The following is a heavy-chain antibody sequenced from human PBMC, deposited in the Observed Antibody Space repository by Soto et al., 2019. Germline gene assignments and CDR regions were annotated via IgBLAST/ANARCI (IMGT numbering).Heavy chain of an antibody. Sequence: QVQLQESGPGLVKPSQTLSLTCTVSGVSIISAGYYWSWIRQHPGKGLEWIGYIYYSGSTFYNPSLKSRVSISEDTSKNPLSLKLSSVTAADTAVYYCAGLDIVQLDVWGQGTTVTVSS. CDR3: AGLDIVQLDV. CDR1: GVSIISAGYY. D-gene: IGHD3-16*02. V-gene: IGHV4-31*03. CDR2: IYYSGST. J-gene: IGHJ6*02.